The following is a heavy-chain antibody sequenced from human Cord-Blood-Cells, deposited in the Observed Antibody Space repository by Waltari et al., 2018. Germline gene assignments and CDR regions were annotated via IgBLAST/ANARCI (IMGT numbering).Heavy chain of an antibody. Sequence: EVQLVESGGGLVKPGGSLRLSCAASGFTFSNAWISWVRQAPGKGLEWVGRIKSKTDGGTTDYAAPVKGRFTISRDDSKNTLYLQMNSLKTEDTAVYYCTTARSAILTGYDAFDIWGQGTMVTVSS. CDR2: IKSKTDGGTT. D-gene: IGHD3-9*01. V-gene: IGHV3-15*01. CDR3: TTARSAILTGYDAFDI. J-gene: IGHJ3*02. CDR1: GFTFSNAW.